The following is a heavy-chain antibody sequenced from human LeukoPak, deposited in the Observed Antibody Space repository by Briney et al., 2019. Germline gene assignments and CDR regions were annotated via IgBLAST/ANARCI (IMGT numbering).Heavy chain of an antibody. CDR2: INPNSGGT. D-gene: IGHD4-23*01. CDR1: GYTFTGYY. Sequence: ASVKVSCKASGYTFTGYYMHWVRQAPGQGLEWMGWINPNSGGTNYTQKFQGRVTMTRDTSISTVYMELSRLRSDDTAVYYRARVPYGGNPIKRFDYWGQGTLVTVSS. J-gene: IGHJ4*02. CDR3: ARVPYGGNPIKRFDY. V-gene: IGHV1-2*02.